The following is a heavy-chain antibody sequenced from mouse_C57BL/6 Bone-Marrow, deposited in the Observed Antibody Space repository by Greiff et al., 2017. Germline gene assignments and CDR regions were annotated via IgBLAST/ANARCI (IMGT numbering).Heavy chain of an antibody. CDR1: GYTFTSYW. V-gene: IGHV1-69*01. J-gene: IGHJ1*03. CDR3: ARRLWYFDV. CDR2: IDPSDSYT. Sequence: VQLQQPGAELVMPGASVKLSCKASGYTFTSYWMHWVKQRPGQGLEWIGEIDPSDSYTNYDQKFKGKSTLTVDKSSSTAYMQLSSLTSEDSAVYYCARRLWYFDVWGTVTTVTVSS.